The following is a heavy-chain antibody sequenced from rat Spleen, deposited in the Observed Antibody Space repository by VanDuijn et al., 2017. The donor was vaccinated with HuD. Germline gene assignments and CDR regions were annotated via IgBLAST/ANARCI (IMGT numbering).Heavy chain of an antibody. CDR3: TTLVY. J-gene: IGHJ2*01. V-gene: IGHV5-20*01. CDR2: ITNTGGST. CDR1: GFTFSDYN. Sequence: EVQLVESGGGLVQPGRSLKLSCAASGFTFSDYNMAWVRQAPGKGLEWVASITNTGGSTYYPDSVKGRFTISRDNAKSSLYLQMDSLRSEDTATYYCTTLVYWGQGVMVTVSS.